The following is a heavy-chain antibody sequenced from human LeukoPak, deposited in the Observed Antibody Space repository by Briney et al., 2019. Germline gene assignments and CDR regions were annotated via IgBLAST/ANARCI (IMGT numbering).Heavy chain of an antibody. CDR2: SRINAGT. CDR1: GVSITSYH. Sequence: LETLSLTCSVSGVSITSYHWSWIRQPAGKGLEWIGRSRINAGTNYNPSLKSRVTLSTDTSKNQFSLKLSSVTAADTAVYYCAKLFWSGYYKGFDYWGQGTLVTVSS. V-gene: IGHV4-4*07. CDR3: AKLFWSGYYKGFDY. D-gene: IGHD3-3*01. J-gene: IGHJ4*02.